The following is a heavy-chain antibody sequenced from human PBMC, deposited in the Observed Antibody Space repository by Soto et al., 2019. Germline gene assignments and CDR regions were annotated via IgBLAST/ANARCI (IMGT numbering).Heavy chain of an antibody. CDR1: GFTVSSDY. CDR2: ISGSGGST. J-gene: IGHJ4*02. CDR3: AKDQRWLQLI. Sequence: GGSLRLSCAASGFTVSSDYMSWVRQAPGKGLEWVSAISGSGGSTYYADSVKGRFTISRDNSKNTLYLQMNSLRAEDTAVYYCAKDQRWLQLIWGQGTLVTVSS. V-gene: IGHV3-23*01. D-gene: IGHD5-12*01.